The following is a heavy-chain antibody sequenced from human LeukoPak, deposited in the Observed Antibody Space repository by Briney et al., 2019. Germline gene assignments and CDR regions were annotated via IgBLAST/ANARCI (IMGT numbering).Heavy chain of an antibody. CDR1: GFTFDDYG. Sequence: RTGGSLRLSCAASGFTFDDYGMSWVRQAPGKGLEWVSGINWNGGSTGYGDSVKGRFTISRDNAKNSLYLQMNSLRAEDTALYYCARDSYYYDSSADYGDDAFDIWGQGTMVTVSS. D-gene: IGHD3-22*01. J-gene: IGHJ3*02. CDR3: ARDSYYYDSSADYGDDAFDI. CDR2: INWNGGST. V-gene: IGHV3-20*04.